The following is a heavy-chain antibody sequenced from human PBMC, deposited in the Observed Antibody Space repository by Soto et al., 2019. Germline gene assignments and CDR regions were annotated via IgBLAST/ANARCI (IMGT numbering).Heavy chain of an antibody. CDR1: GGTFSSYA. CDR2: IIPIFGTA. Sequence: SVKVSCKASGGTFSSYAISWVRQAPGQGLEWMGGIIPIFGTANYAQKFQGRVTITRDTSASTAYMELSSLRSEDTAVYYCARDRGYCSSTSCPPDYWGQGTLVTVSS. CDR3: ARDRGYCSSTSCPPDY. D-gene: IGHD2-2*01. J-gene: IGHJ4*02. V-gene: IGHV1-69*05.